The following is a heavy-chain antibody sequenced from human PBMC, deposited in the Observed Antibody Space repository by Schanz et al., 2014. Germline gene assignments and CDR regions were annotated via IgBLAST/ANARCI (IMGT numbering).Heavy chain of an antibody. Sequence: QVQLVQSGDEVKKPGASVKVSCKASGYTFTRSGISWVRQAPGQGLEWMGWIGGSDGNTNFAQKFQGRVTMTTDTSTSTVYMELRSLTSDDSAVYYCARDRDQWDGNYLDYWGQGTLVTVSS. CDR1: GYTFTRSG. D-gene: IGHD1-26*01. J-gene: IGHJ4*02. V-gene: IGHV1-18*01. CDR2: IGGSDGNT. CDR3: ARDRDQWDGNYLDY.